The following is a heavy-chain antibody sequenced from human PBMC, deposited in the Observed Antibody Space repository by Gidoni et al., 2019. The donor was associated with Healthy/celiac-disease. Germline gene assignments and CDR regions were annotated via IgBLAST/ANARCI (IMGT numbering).Heavy chain of an antibody. Sequence: EVQLVESGGGLVKPGGSLRLSCAASGFTFSSYSMNWVRQAPGKGLGWVSSISSSSSYIYYADSVKGRFTISRDNAKNSLYLQMNSLRAEDTAVYYCARGGIAAAGRVYFQHWGQGTLVTVSS. CDR3: ARGGIAAAGRVYFQH. J-gene: IGHJ1*01. CDR2: ISSSSSYI. D-gene: IGHD6-13*01. CDR1: GFTFSSYS. V-gene: IGHV3-21*01.